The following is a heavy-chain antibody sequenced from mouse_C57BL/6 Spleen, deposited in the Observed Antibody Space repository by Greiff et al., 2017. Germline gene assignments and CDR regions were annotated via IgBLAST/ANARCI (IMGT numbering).Heavy chain of an antibody. CDR1: GFNIKDYY. J-gene: IGHJ1*03. V-gene: IGHV14-2*01. CDR3: ASYYYGSSYRYFDV. D-gene: IGHD1-1*01. Sequence: EVKLQESGAELVKPGASVKLSCTASGFNIKDYYMHWVKQRTEQGLEWIGRFDPEDGVTKYAPKFQGKATITADTSSNTAYLQLCSLTSEDTAVYYSASYYYGSSYRYFDVWGTGTTVTVSS. CDR2: FDPEDGVT.